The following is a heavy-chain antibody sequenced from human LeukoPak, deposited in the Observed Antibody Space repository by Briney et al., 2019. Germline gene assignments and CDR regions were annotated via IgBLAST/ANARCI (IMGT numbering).Heavy chain of an antibody. V-gene: IGHV3-11*01. CDR1: GFTFSDYY. J-gene: IGHJ6*03. CDR3: ARSNGAAAATDVYYYYYMDV. Sequence: PGGSLRLSCAASGFTFSDYYMSWIRQAPGKGLEWVSYISSSGSTIYYADSVKGRFTISRDNAKNSLYLQMNSLRAEDTAVYYCARSNGAAAATDVYYYYYMDVWGKGTTVTVSS. CDR2: ISSSGSTI. D-gene: IGHD6-13*01.